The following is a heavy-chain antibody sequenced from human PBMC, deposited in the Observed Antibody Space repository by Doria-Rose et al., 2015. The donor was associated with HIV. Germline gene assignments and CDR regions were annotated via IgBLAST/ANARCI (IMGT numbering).Heavy chain of an antibody. CDR3: AREGPLNYYGSGSYRPFDY. CDR1: SFA. CDR2: IIPIFGSP. J-gene: IGHJ4*02. V-gene: IGHV1-69*01. D-gene: IGHD3-10*01. Sequence: SFAINWVRQAPGQGLEWMGGIIPIFGSPNYAQKFQGRVTLTADESTTTVYMELSSLRSEDTAVYYCAREGPLNYYGSGSYRPFDYWGQGTLVTVSS.